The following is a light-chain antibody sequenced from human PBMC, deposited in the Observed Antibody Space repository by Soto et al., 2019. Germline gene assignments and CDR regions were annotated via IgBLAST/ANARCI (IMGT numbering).Light chain of an antibody. V-gene: IGKV3-20*01. J-gene: IGKJ1*01. CDR3: QQYGSSQT. CDR2: GAS. CDR1: QSVSSTY. Sequence: EIVLTQSPGTLSLSPVERATLSCRASQSVSSTYLSWYQQKPGQAPRLLIYGASSRATGIPDRFSGSGSGTDFTLTISRLEPEDFAVYYCQQYGSSQTFGQGTKV.